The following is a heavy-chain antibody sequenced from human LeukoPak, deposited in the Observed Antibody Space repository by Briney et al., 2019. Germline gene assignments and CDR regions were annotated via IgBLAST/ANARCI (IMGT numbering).Heavy chain of an antibody. Sequence: SETLSLTCTVSGGPINSYYWTWIRQPPGKGLEWVAYIYYSGSTKYHPSLKSRVNTSLDTSKNQFSLNLTSVTAADTAVYYCAQSLGSSNWIGNWFDPWGQGTLVTVSS. CDR3: AQSLGSSNWIGNWFDP. CDR1: GGPINSYY. J-gene: IGHJ5*02. CDR2: IYYSGST. D-gene: IGHD6-13*01. V-gene: IGHV4-59*08.